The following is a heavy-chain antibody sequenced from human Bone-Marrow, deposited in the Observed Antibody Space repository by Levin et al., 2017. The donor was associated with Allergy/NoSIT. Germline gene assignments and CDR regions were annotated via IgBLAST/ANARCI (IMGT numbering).Heavy chain of an antibody. V-gene: IGHV3-11*01. J-gene: IGHJ3*02. CDR3: AMSFTPYCGGDCRDALDI. D-gene: IGHD2-21*02. CDR2: VGTSGSPK. CDR1: GFTFSDYY. Sequence: LGESLKISCGASGFTFSDYYMTWVRQPPGRGLEWVSYVGTSGSPKYYADSVKGRFTISRDNAKNSLYLQMSSLTAEDTAVYYCAMSFTPYCGGDCRDALDIWGQGTMVTVSS.